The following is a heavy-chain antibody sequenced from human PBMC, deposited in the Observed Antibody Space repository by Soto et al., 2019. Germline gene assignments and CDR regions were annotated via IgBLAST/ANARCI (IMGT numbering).Heavy chain of an antibody. D-gene: IGHD6-19*01. V-gene: IGHV3-7*03. Sequence: PGGSLRLSCAASGFTFSSYWMSWVRQAPGKGLEWVANIKQGGSEKYYVDSVKGRFTISRDNAKNSLYLQMNSLRAEDTAVYYCARDSIAVAGTALYYYYGMDVWGQGTTVTVSS. CDR3: ARDSIAVAGTALYYYYGMDV. CDR2: IKQGGSEK. J-gene: IGHJ6*02. CDR1: GFTFSSYW.